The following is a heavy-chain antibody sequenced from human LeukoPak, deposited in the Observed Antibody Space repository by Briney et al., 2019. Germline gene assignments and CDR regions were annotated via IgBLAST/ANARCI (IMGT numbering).Heavy chain of an antibody. D-gene: IGHD3-22*01. V-gene: IGHV3-64*01. CDR2: ISSNGGST. J-gene: IGHJ3*02. CDR3: ARDGSSASSGYLISHAFDI. CDR1: GFTFCTYP. Sequence: GGSLRLSCAASGFTFCTYPMHWVRQAPGKGLEYVSTISSNGGSTYYANSVKGRFTISRDNSKNTLYLQMGSLRAEDMAVYYCARDGSSASSGYLISHAFDIWGQGTMVTVSS.